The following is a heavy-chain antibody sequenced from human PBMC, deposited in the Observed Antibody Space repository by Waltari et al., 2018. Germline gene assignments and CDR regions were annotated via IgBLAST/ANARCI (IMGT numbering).Heavy chain of an antibody. Sequence: QVQLQESGPGLVQPSETLSLTCAVSGYSISSGYYWGWIRQPPGKGLEWIGSIYHSGSTYYNPSLKSRVTISVDTSKNQFSLKLSSVTAADTAVYYCARGFFDYGDSRFWFDPWGQGTLVTVSS. D-gene: IGHD4-17*01. CDR3: ARGFFDYGDSRFWFDP. V-gene: IGHV4-38-2*01. CDR1: GYSISSGYY. CDR2: IYHSGST. J-gene: IGHJ5*02.